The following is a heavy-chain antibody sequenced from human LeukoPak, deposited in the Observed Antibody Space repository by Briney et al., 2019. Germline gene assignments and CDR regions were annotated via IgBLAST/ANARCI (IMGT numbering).Heavy chain of an antibody. CDR2: INHSGST. Sequence: KPSETLSLTCAVYGGSFSGYYWSWIRQPPGKGLEWIGEINHSGSTNYNPSLKSRVTISVDTSKNQFSLKLSSVTAADTAVYYCARGNGDYAALSGYYYYGMDVWGQGTTVTVSS. J-gene: IGHJ6*02. D-gene: IGHD4-17*01. CDR1: GGSFSGYY. V-gene: IGHV4-34*01. CDR3: ARGNGDYAALSGYYYYGMDV.